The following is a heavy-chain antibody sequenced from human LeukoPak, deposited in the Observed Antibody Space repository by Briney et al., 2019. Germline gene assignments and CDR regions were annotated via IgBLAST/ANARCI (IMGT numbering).Heavy chain of an antibody. CDR3: AKDVVNCGSTSCYFYYYMDV. D-gene: IGHD2-2*01. CDR1: GFTFSTYG. J-gene: IGHJ6*03. CDR2: LRYDGGNK. V-gene: IGHV3-30*02. Sequence: GGSLRLSCAASGFTFSTYGMHWVRQAPGEGLEWVAFLRYDGGNKYYADSVKGRFTISRDNSKNTLYLQMNSLRAEDTAVYYCAKDVVNCGSTSCYFYYYMDVWGKGTTVTVSS.